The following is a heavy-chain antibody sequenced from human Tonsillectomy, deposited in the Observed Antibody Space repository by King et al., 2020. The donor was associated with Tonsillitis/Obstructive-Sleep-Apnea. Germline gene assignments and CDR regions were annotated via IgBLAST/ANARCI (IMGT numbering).Heavy chain of an antibody. Sequence: MQLQESGPGLVKPSETLSLTCTVSGGSVSSGSYYWSWIRQPPGQGLEWIGYIYYSGSTNYNPSLKSRVTISVDTSKNQFSLKLSSVTAADTAVYYCARDGELAYYYYMDVWGKGTTVTVSS. CDR1: GGSVSSGSYY. D-gene: IGHD1-26*01. V-gene: IGHV4-61*01. CDR3: ARDGELAYYYYMDV. CDR2: IYYSGST. J-gene: IGHJ6*03.